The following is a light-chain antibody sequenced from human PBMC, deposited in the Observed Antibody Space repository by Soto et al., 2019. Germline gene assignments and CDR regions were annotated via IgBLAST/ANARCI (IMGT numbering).Light chain of an antibody. CDR2: DAS. Sequence: DIVLTQSPATLSLSPGDRATLSCRASQTISRYLAWYQQTPGQAPRLLIYDASNRASGIPARFSGSGSGTDFTLTVSSLEPEDFAVYYCQQRGNWPVTFGGGTKVEVK. V-gene: IGKV3-11*01. CDR3: QQRGNWPVT. J-gene: IGKJ4*01. CDR1: QTISRY.